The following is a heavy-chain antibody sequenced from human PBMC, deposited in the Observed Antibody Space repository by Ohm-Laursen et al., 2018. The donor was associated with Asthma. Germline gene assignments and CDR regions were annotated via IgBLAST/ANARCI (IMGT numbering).Heavy chain of an antibody. CDR2: IYYSGST. J-gene: IGHJ4*02. CDR1: GGSVSSGSYY. D-gene: IGHD1-26*01. CDR3: ARGNVVGGFDY. V-gene: IGHV4-61*01. Sequence: SETLSLTCTVSGGSVSSGSYYWSWIRQPPGKGLEWIGYIYYSGSTNYNPSLKSRVTISVDTSKNQFSLKLSSVTAADTAVYYCARGNVVGGFDYWGQGTLVTVSS.